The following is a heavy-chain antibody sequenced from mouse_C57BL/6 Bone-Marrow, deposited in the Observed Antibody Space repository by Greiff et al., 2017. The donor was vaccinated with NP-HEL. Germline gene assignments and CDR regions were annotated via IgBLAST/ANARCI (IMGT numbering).Heavy chain of an antibody. CDR3: ARKGDSLDWYFDV. CDR1: GYTFTDYY. Sequence: VQLQQSGPELVKPGASVKISCKASGYTFTDYYMNWVKQSHGKSLEWIGDINPNNGGTSYNQKFKGKATLTVDKSSSTAYMELRSLTSEDSAVYYCARKGDSLDWYFDVWGTGTTVTVSS. V-gene: IGHV1-26*01. J-gene: IGHJ1*03. D-gene: IGHD3-3*01. CDR2: INPNNGGT.